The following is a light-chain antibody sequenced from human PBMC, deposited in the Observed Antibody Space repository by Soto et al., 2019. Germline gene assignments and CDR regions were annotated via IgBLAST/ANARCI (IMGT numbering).Light chain of an antibody. CDR2: LTS. CDR1: QSISTY. Sequence: DIQMTQSPSSLSASVGDRITITCRASQSISTYLNWFQQKPGRAPKLLIYLTSTLESGVPSRFSGSGSGTDFTLTIISMQPEDFATYHCQQSSTTPWTFGQGTKVDVK. CDR3: QQSSTTPWT. J-gene: IGKJ1*01. V-gene: IGKV1-39*01.